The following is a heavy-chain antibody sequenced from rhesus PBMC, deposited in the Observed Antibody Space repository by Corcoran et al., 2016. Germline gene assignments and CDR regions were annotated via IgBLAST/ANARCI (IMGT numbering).Heavy chain of an antibody. CDR3: AREDSSGWYDY. D-gene: IGHD6-31*01. J-gene: IGHJ4*01. Sequence: QVQLQESGPGLVKPSENLSLTCAVSGGSISSGYYSWSWIRQPPGKGLEWIGYSTYSERTSYNPSLKRRFTISRDTSKNQFSLKLSSVTAADTALYYCAREDSSGWYDYWGQGVLVTVSS. V-gene: IGHV4-122*02. CDR2: STYSERT. CDR1: GGSISSGYYS.